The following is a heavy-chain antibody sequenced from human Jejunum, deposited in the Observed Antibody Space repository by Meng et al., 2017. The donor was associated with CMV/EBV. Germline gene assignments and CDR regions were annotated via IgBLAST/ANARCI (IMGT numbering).Heavy chain of an antibody. V-gene: IGHV4-59*04. CDR3: ARGLESGWPDY. Sequence: QVQLQESGPGLVKPSETLSLTCTVSGDSISSYYWSWIRQPAGKGLEWIGEITHSGSTGYKSSLNSRVTMSVDTSNYQFSLRLSSVTAADTAVYYCARGLESGWPDYWGQGTLVTVSS. J-gene: IGHJ4*02. CDR1: GDSISSYY. CDR2: ITHSGST. D-gene: IGHD3-10*01.